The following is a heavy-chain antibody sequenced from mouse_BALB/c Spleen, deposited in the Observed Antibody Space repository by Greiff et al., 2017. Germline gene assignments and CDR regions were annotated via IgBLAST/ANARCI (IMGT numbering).Heavy chain of an antibody. CDR3: ARVRDYYAMDY. CDR1: GFTFTDYY. J-gene: IGHJ4*01. Sequence: EVNVVESGGGLVQPGGSLRLSCATSGFTFTDYYMSWVRQPPGKALEWLGFIRNKANGYTTEYSASVKGRFTISRDNSQSILYLQMNTLRAEDSATYYCARVRDYYAMDYWGQGTSVTVSS. CDR2: IRNKANGYTT. V-gene: IGHV7-3*02.